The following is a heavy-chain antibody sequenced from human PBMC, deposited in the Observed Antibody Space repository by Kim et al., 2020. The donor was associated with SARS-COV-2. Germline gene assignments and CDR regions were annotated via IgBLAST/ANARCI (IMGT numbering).Heavy chain of an antibody. Sequence: SVKVSCKASGGTFSSYAISWVRQAPGQGLEWMGGIIPIFGTANYAQKFQGRVTITADESTSTAYMELSSLRSEDTAVYYCARYNTDTQQGYSSSSYYYYYYYGMDVWGQGTTVTVSS. D-gene: IGHD6-6*01. V-gene: IGHV1-69*13. CDR2: IIPIFGTA. CDR1: GGTFSSYA. CDR3: ARYNTDTQQGYSSSSYYYYYYYGMDV. J-gene: IGHJ6*02.